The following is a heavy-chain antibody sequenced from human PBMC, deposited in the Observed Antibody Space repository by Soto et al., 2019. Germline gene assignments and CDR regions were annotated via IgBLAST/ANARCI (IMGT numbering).Heavy chain of an antibody. V-gene: IGHV1-2*02. CDR3: ARLSGYDFWSGSLPFGY. CDR2: INPNSGGT. Sequence: RASVKVSCKASGYTFTGYYMHWVRQAPGQGLEWMGWINPNSGGTNYARKFQGRVTMTRDTSISTAYMELSRLRSDDAAVYYCARLSGYDFWSGSLPFGYWGQGTLVTVS. J-gene: IGHJ4*02. D-gene: IGHD3-3*01. CDR1: GYTFTGYY.